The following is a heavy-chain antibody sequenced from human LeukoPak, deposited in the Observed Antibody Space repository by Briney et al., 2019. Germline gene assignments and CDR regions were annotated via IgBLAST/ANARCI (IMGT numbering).Heavy chain of an antibody. J-gene: IGHJ6*03. Sequence: SVKVSCKASGGTFSSYAISWVRRAPGQGLEWMGGIIPIFGTANYAQKFQGRVTITTDESTSTAYMELSSLRSEDTAVYYCVVAKTLFYYMDVWGKGTTVTVSS. CDR1: GGTFSSYA. V-gene: IGHV1-69*05. CDR3: VVAKTLFYYMDV. D-gene: IGHD2-21*01. CDR2: IIPIFGTA.